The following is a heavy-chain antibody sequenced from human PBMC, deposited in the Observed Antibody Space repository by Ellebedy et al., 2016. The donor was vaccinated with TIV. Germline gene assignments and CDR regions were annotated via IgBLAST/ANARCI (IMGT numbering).Heavy chain of an antibody. D-gene: IGHD3-10*01. V-gene: IGHV1-46*01. CDR3: ARDQAGAYYYGSGSSSSGYYYMDV. J-gene: IGHJ6*03. CDR2: VNPGDGSP. CDR1: GYTFTGYF. Sequence: ASVKVSCQASGYTFTGYFMHWVRQAPGLGLEWMGIVNPGDGSPDHAQRFQGRVTMTRATSTSTVYMELSTLRSEDTAVYYCARDQAGAYYYGSGSSSSGYYYMDVWGKGTTVTVSS.